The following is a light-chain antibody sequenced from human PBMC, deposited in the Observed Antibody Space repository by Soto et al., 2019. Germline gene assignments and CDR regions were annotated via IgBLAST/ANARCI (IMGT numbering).Light chain of an antibody. J-gene: IGKJ2*01. V-gene: IGKV1-5*01. Sequence: DIQMTQSPSTLSASVGDRVTITCRASQTISNWLAWYQQKPGKAPKLLIYDASSLHSGVPSRFSGSGSGTEFTLTISSLQPDVFATYYCQQYISYSYTFGQGTKLEI. CDR1: QTISNW. CDR2: DAS. CDR3: QQYISYSYT.